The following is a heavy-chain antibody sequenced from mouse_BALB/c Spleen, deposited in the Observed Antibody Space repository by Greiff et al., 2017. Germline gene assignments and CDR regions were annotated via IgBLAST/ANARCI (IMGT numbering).Heavy chain of an antibody. CDR1: GFTFSSFG. D-gene: IGHD4-1*01. Sequence: EVQLVESGGGLVQPGGSRKLSCAASGFTFSSFGMHWVRQAPEKGLEWVAYISSGSSTIYYADTVKGRFTISRDNPKNTLFLQMTSLRTEDTAMYYCARGLGRAAMDYWGQGTSVTGSS. CDR2: ISSGSSTI. CDR3: ARGLGRAAMDY. V-gene: IGHV5-17*02. J-gene: IGHJ4*01.